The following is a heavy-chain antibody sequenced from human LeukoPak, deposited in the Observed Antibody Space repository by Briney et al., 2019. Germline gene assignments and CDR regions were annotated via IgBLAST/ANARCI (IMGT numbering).Heavy chain of an antibody. CDR1: GYTFTNNY. CDR3: ARDQEGFDY. V-gene: IGHV1-46*01. J-gene: IGHJ4*02. Sequence: ASVTVSFTASGYTFTNNYLHWVRQAPGQGLEWMGMIYPRDGSTSYAQNFQGRVTVTRDTSTTTVHMELRGLRSEDTAVYYRARDQEGFDYWGQGTVVTVSS. CDR2: IYPRDGST.